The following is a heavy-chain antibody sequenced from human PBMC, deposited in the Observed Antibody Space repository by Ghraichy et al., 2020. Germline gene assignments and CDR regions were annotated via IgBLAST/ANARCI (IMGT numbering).Heavy chain of an antibody. V-gene: IGHV3-15*01. CDR3: TTDLQIYEQWLVP. D-gene: IGHD6-19*01. CDR1: GFTFSNAW. Sequence: GGSLRLSCAASGFTFSNAWMSWVRQAPGKGLEWVGRIKSKTDGGTTDYAAPVKGRFTISRDDSKNTLYLQMNSLKTEDTAVYYCTTDLQIYEQWLVPWGQGTLVTVSS. J-gene: IGHJ5*02. CDR2: IKSKTDGGTT.